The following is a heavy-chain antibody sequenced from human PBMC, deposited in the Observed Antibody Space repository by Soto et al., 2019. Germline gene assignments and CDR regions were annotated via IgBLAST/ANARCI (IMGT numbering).Heavy chain of an antibody. CDR3: ARGPGGLGDFGLDY. V-gene: IGHV4-4*07. Sequence: QVQLQEGGPGLVKPSENLSLPCTVPGGSINTYYWSVIRQAAGKGLEWIVRIYIGGSTNYYPSRVTRASVSVDMSTNQFSLSLSSVTAAVSAVYYGARGPGGLGDFGLDYWGHGTMVTVSS. D-gene: IGHD3-16*01. J-gene: IGHJ4*01. CDR2: IYIGGST. CDR1: GGSINTYY.